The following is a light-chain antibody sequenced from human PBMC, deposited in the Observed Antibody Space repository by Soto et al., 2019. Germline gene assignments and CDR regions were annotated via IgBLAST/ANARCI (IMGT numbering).Light chain of an antibody. CDR1: SSDVGAYNY. CDR3: SSYTRTSTYV. CDR2: DVS. Sequence: ALTQPASVSGSPGQSITISCTGTSSDVGAYNYVSWYQQHPGKAPKLMIYDVSNRPSGVSNRFSGSKSGNTASLTISGLQAEDEADYYCSSYTRTSTYVFGAGTKVTVL. V-gene: IGLV2-14*01. J-gene: IGLJ1*01.